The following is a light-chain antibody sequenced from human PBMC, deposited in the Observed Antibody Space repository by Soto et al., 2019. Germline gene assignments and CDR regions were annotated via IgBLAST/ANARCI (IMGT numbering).Light chain of an antibody. CDR2: DAS. J-gene: IGKJ5*01. CDR3: QQYDSLPIT. V-gene: IGKV1-33*01. CDR1: EDISKF. Sequence: DLQMTQSPASLSASVGDRVSITCQASEDISKFLNWYQQKPGKAPKVLIYDASNLQIGVPSRFSGSGSGTHFIFTISSLQPEDSATYFCQQYDSLPITFGQGTRLEIK.